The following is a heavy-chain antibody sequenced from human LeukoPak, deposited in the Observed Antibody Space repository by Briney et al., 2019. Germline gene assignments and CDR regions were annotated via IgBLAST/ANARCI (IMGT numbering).Heavy chain of an antibody. CDR1: GGTFSSYA. D-gene: IGHD3-22*01. Sequence: SVKVSCKASGGTFSSYAISWVRQAPGQGLEWMGGIIPIFGTANYAQKFQGRVTITADESTRTAYMELSSLRSEDTAVYYCARDYYDSSGYYPTGGYFDYWGQGTLVTVSS. CDR2: IIPIFGTA. CDR3: ARDYYDSSGYYPTGGYFDY. J-gene: IGHJ4*02. V-gene: IGHV1-69*13.